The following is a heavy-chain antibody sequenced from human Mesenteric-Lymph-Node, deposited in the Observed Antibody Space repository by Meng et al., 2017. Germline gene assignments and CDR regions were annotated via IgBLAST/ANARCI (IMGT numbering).Heavy chain of an antibody. Sequence: GSLRLSCTVSGYSISSGYYWGWIRQPPGKGLEWIGSIYYSGSTYYNPSLKSRVTISVDTAKNQFSRKLSSVTAADTAVYYCARVMRPGIQLWSTPDYWGQGTLVTVSS. CDR1: GYSISSGYY. CDR2: IYYSGST. J-gene: IGHJ4*02. CDR3: ARVMRPGIQLWSTPDY. V-gene: IGHV4-38-2*02. D-gene: IGHD5-18*01.